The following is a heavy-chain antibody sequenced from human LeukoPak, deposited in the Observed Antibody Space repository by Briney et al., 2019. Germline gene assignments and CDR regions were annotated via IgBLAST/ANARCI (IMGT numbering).Heavy chain of an antibody. Sequence: SETLSLTCAVYGGSFSGYYWSWIRQPPGKGLEWIGSIYYSGSTYYNPSLKSRVTISVDKSKNQFSLKLSSVTAADTAVYYCARMSMGTLAFDIWGQGTMVTVSS. CDR3: ARMSMGTLAFDI. CDR1: GGSFSGYY. CDR2: IYYSGST. J-gene: IGHJ3*02. V-gene: IGHV4-34*01. D-gene: IGHD1-14*01.